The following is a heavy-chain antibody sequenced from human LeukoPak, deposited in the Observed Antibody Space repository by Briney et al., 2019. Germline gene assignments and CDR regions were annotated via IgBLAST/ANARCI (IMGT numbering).Heavy chain of an antibody. Sequence: SETLSLTCTVSGGSISSSSYYWGWIRQAPGKGLEWIGSIYYSGSTYYNPSLKSRVTISVDTSKNQFSLKLSSVTAADTAVYYCARDRLKGSRIGFDYWGQGTLVTVSS. D-gene: IGHD1-26*01. CDR1: GGSISSSSYY. V-gene: IGHV4-39*07. CDR3: ARDRLKGSRIGFDY. CDR2: IYYSGST. J-gene: IGHJ4*02.